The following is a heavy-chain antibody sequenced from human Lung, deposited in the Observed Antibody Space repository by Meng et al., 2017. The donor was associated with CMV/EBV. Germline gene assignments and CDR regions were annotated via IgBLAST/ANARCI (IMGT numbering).Heavy chain of an antibody. Sequence: SCTALGSIFADYAMTWVRQAPGKGLEWVGFITSKAHGGTTQYAASVKARFTISRDDSKRIAYLPMTSLNVEDAAVYFCSRGVPILPVPASIRRVSFYFDYWGQGXLVTVSS. CDR2: ITSKAHGGTT. CDR1: GSIFADYA. CDR3: SRGVPILPVPASIRRVSFYFDY. V-gene: IGHV3-49*04. J-gene: IGHJ4*02. D-gene: IGHD2-2*01.